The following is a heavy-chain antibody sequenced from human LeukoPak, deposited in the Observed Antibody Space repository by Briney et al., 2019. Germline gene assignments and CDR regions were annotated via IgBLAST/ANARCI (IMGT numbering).Heavy chain of an antibody. V-gene: IGHV4-61*01. J-gene: IGHJ4*02. CDR2: IYYSGST. CDR1: GGSVSSGSYY. D-gene: IGHD3-22*01. Sequence: PSETLSLTCTVSGGSVSSGSYYWSWIRQPPGKGLEWIGYIYYSGSTNYNPSLKSRVTISVDTSKNQFSLKLSSVTAADTAVYYCARARGSGYSVRVYYFDYWGQGTLVTVSS. CDR3: ARARGSGYSVRVYYFDY.